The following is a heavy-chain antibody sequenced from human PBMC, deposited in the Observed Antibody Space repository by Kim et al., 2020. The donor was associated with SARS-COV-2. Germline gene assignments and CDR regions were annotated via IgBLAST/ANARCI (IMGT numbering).Heavy chain of an antibody. V-gene: IGHV1-18*01. CDR2: ISAYNGNT. CDR3: AITVRYCSSRDPGGVCRFDP. Sequence: ASVKVSCKASGYTFTSYGISWVRQAPGQGLEWMGWISAYNGNTNYAQKLQGRVTMTTDTSTSTAYMELRSLRSDDTAVYYCAITVRYCSSRDPGGVCRFDPWGQGTLVTVSS. CDR1: GYTFTSYG. D-gene: IGHD2-2*01. J-gene: IGHJ5*02.